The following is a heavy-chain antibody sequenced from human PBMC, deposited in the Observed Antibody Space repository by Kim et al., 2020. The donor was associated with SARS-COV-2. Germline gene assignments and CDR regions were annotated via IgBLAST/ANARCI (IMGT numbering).Heavy chain of an antibody. CDR1: GFTFSSYG. J-gene: IGHJ4*02. CDR3: AKDGGPSLFDY. D-gene: IGHD3-16*01. CDR2: ISYDGSNK. V-gene: IGHV3-30*18. Sequence: GGSLRLSCAASGFTFSSYGMHWVRQAPGKGLEWVAVISYDGSNKYYADSVKGRFTISRDNSKNTLYLQMNSLRAEDTAVYYCAKDGGPSLFDYWGQGTL.